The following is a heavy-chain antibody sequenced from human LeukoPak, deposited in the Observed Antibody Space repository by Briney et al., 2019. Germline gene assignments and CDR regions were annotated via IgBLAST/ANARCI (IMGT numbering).Heavy chain of an antibody. CDR1: GYILTIYW. Sequence: GESLKISCKGSGYILTIYWIGWVRQMPGKGLEWMGIIYPGDSDTRYSPSFQGQVTISADRSISTAYLHWSSLEASDTAIYYCARRLKNSNGWTFDYWGQGTLVTVSS. J-gene: IGHJ4*02. D-gene: IGHD6-19*01. CDR3: ARRLKNSNGWTFDY. V-gene: IGHV5-51*01. CDR2: IYPGDSDT.